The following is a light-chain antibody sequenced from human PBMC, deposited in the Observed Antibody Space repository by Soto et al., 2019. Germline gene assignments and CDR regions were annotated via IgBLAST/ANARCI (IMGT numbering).Light chain of an antibody. J-gene: IGKJ1*01. Sequence: DIQMTQSPSTLSASVGDRVTITCRASHSISSSLAWYQQKPGKAPKVLIYEASNLERGVPARFSGGGFGTDFTLTISSLQPDDFATYYCQQYDIYWTFGQGTKVEIK. V-gene: IGKV1-5*03. CDR1: HSISSS. CDR3: QQYDIYWT. CDR2: EAS.